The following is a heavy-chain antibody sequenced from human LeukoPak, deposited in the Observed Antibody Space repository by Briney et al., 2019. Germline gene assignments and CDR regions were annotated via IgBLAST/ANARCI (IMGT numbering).Heavy chain of an antibody. Sequence: ASVKVPCKASGYSFTGYYIHWVRQAPGQGLEWMGWINPNSGDANYAQKFQGRVTMTADTSISTAYMELDSLTSDDTAVYYCARDVVVAGIDYWGQGTLVTVSS. J-gene: IGHJ4*02. CDR1: GYSFTGYY. V-gene: IGHV1-2*02. CDR2: INPNSGDA. D-gene: IGHD2-21*02. CDR3: ARDVVVAGIDY.